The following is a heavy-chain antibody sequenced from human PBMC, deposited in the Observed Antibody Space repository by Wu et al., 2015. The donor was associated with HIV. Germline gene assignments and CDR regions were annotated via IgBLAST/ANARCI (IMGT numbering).Heavy chain of an antibody. Sequence: QVQLVQSGAEVKKPGSSVKVSCKASGGTFSSYAISWVRQAPGQGLEWMGGIIPIFGTANYAQKFQGRVTITTDESTSTAYMELSSLRSEDTAVYYCARVGSIAAAGSGAFDIWGQGTMVTVSS. CDR2: IIPIFGTA. CDR3: ARVGSIAAAGSGAFDI. D-gene: IGHD6-13*01. CDR1: GGTFSSYA. V-gene: IGHV1-69*05. J-gene: IGHJ3*02.